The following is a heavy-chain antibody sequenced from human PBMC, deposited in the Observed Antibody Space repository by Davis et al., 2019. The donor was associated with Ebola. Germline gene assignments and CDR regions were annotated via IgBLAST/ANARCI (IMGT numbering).Heavy chain of an antibody. Sequence: GSLRLSCAVYGGSLSNYYWSWIRQPPAKGLEWIGEVSPTVSTTYNPSLKSRVTISVDTSKNQFSLKLSSVTAADTAVYYCARTIKGLRWFGESQGDYWGQGTLVTVSS. CDR3: ARTIKGLRWFGESQGDY. CDR2: VSPTVST. CDR1: GGSLSNYY. J-gene: IGHJ4*02. D-gene: IGHD3-10*01. V-gene: IGHV4-34*01.